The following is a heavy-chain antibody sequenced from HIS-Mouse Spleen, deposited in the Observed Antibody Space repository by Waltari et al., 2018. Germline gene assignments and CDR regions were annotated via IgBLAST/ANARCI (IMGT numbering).Heavy chain of an antibody. J-gene: IGHJ3*02. D-gene: IGHD2-2*01. CDR2: ISYDGSNK. CDR1: GFTFSSYA. CDR3: ARVYCSSTSCYAFDI. V-gene: IGHV3-30*04. Sequence: GFTFSSYAMHWVRQAPGKGLEWVAVISYDGSNKYYADSVKGRFTISRDNSKNTLYLQMNSLRAEDTAVYYCARVYCSSTSCYAFDIWGQGTMVTVSS.